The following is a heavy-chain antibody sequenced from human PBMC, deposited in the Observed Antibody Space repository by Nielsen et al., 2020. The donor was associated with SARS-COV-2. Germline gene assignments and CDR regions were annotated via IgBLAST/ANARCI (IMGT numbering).Heavy chain of an antibody. V-gene: IGHV3-23*01. Sequence: GESLKISCAASGFTFDNYAMTWVRQAPGKGLEWVSVIKRSGGSTYYADSVKGRFTISRDNSRNTLYLQMNSLRVEDTAVYYCVKWEELDFGYYYYGMDVWGQGTTVTVSS. D-gene: IGHD1-26*01. J-gene: IGHJ6*02. CDR2: IKRSGGST. CDR1: GFTFDNYA. CDR3: VKWEELDFGYYYYGMDV.